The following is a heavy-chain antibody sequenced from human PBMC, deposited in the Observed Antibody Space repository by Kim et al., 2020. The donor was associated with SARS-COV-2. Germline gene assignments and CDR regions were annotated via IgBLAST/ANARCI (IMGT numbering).Heavy chain of an antibody. CDR1: GFTFSSYS. D-gene: IGHD6-19*01. V-gene: IGHV3-21*01. CDR3: ARDKIAVAGTFDY. CDR2: ISSSSSYI. J-gene: IGHJ4*02. Sequence: GGSLRLSCAASGFTFSSYSMNWVRQAPGKGLEWVSSISSSSSYIYYADSVKGRFTISRDNAKNSLYLQMNSLRAEYTAVYYCARDKIAVAGTFDYWGQGTLVTVSS.